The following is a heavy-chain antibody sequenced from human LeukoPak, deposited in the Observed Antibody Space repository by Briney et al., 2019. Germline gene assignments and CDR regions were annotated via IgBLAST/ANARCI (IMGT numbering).Heavy chain of an antibody. CDR2: ISYDGSDK. CDR1: GFTFSTYG. CDR3: AKASSSSWDGSFDY. V-gene: IGHV3-30*18. J-gene: IGHJ4*02. Sequence: GGSLRLSCAASGFTFSTYGMHWVRQVPGKGLEWVAVISYDGSDKYYADSVKGRFTISRDNSKNTLSLQMNSLRAEDTAVYYCAKASSSSWDGSFDYWGQGTLVTVSS. D-gene: IGHD6-13*01.